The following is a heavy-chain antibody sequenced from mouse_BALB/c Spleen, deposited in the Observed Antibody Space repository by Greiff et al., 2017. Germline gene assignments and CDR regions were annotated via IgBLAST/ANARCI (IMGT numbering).Heavy chain of an antibody. CDR1: GFNIKDTY. D-gene: IGHD2-1*01. V-gene: IGHV14-3*02. CDR2: IDPANGNT. Sequence: VQLKQSGAELVKPGASVKLSCTASGFNIKDTYMHWVKQRPEQGLEWIGRIDPANGNTKYDPKFQGKATITADTSSNTAYLQLSSLTSEDTAVYYCATGNPLAYWGQGTLVTVSA. CDR3: ATGNPLAY. J-gene: IGHJ3*01.